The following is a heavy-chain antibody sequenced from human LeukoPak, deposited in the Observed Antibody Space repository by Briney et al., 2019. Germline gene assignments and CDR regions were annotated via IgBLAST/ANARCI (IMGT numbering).Heavy chain of an antibody. CDR3: ARELAAAGHPNCFDP. V-gene: IGHV4-30-4*01. J-gene: IGHJ5*02. D-gene: IGHD6-13*01. CDR1: GGSFSSGDYY. CDR2: IYYSGST. Sequence: PAETLSLTCTVSGGSFSSGDYYWSWIRQPPGRGLEWIGYIYYSGSTYYHPSLKSCVTISVDTSKHQFSLKLSSVTAADTAGYYCARELAAAGHPNCFDPWGQGTLVTVS.